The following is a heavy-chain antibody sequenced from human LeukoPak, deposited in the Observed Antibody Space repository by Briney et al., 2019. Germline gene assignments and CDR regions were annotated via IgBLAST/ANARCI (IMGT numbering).Heavy chain of an antibody. CDR2: ISPSGDIT. J-gene: IGHJ4*02. CDR1: GFTFSNHG. CDR3: AKEYYDFWSGYPHDY. V-gene: IGHV3-23*01. Sequence: GGSLRLSCAASGFTFSNHGMNWVRQAPGEWLEWVSGISPSGDITYYADSVKGRFTISRDNSKTTLYLQMNSLRAEDTAVSYCAKEYYDFWSGYPHDYWGQGTLVTVSS. D-gene: IGHD3-3*01.